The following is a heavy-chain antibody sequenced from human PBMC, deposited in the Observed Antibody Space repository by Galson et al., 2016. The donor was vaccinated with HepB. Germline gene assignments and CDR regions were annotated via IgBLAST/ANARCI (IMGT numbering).Heavy chain of an antibody. J-gene: IGHJ4*02. CDR1: GFTVSNNY. V-gene: IGHV3-66*01. CDR2: IYSTGTT. Sequence: SLRLSCAASGFTVSNNYMIWFRQAPGKVLEWASLIYSTGTTSYADSVKGRFTISRDNSKNTLYLQLNSLRAEDTAVYYCAREDPNIAVAALDYWGQGTLVTVSS. CDR3: AREDPNIAVAALDY. D-gene: IGHD6-19*01.